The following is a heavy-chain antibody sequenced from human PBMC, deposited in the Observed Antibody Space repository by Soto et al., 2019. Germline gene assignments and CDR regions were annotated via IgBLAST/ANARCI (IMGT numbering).Heavy chain of an antibody. Sequence: PGGSLRLSCAASGFTFSSYAMSWVRQAPGKGLEWVSAISGSGGSTYYADSVKGRFTISRDNSKNTLYLQMNSLRAEDTAVYYCAKESYYDFWSGYYTSGYYDYWGPGTLVTVSS. D-gene: IGHD3-3*01. CDR2: ISGSGGST. CDR3: AKESYYDFWSGYYTSGYYDY. CDR1: GFTFSSYA. V-gene: IGHV3-23*01. J-gene: IGHJ4*02.